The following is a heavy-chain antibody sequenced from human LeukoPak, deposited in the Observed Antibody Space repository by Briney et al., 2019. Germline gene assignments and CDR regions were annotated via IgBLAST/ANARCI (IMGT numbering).Heavy chain of an antibody. CDR3: AKDLLGWEHRGVPGAFDI. Sequence: GGSLRLSCAASGFTFSSYDMHWVRQATGKGLEWVSAISGSGGSTYYADSVKGRFTISRDNSKNTLYLQMNSLRAEDTAVYYCAKDLLGWEHRGVPGAFDIWGQGTMVTVSS. CDR1: GFTFSSYD. D-gene: IGHD1-26*01. V-gene: IGHV3-23*01. CDR2: ISGSGGST. J-gene: IGHJ3*02.